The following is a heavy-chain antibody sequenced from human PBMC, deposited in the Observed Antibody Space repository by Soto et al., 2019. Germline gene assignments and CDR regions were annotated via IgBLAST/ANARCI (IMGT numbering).Heavy chain of an antibody. CDR1: GGTFSSYT. Sequence: QVQLVQSGAEVKKPGSSVKVSCKASGGTFSSYTISWVRQAPGQGLEWMGRIIPILGIANYAQKFQGRVTITADKSTSTAYMELSSLRSEDTAVYYCARIGYTKEYYYGMDVWGQGTTVTVSS. J-gene: IGHJ6*02. CDR2: IIPILGIA. D-gene: IGHD1-1*01. V-gene: IGHV1-69*02. CDR3: ARIGYTKEYYYGMDV.